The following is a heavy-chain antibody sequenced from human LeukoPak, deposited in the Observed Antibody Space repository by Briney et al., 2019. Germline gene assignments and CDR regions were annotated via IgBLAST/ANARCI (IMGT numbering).Heavy chain of an antibody. CDR1: GFTFSDYG. J-gene: IGHJ3*01. Sequence: PGGSLRLSCAASGFTFSDYGMYWVRQAPGKGLEHVSGISSNGIYTYYANSVKGRFTISRDNSKNTLSLQMGSLRAEDMAVYYCARGPTVITFNAFDVWGQGTMDTVSS. V-gene: IGHV3-64*01. D-gene: IGHD4-17*01. CDR2: ISSNGIYT. CDR3: ARGPTVITFNAFDV.